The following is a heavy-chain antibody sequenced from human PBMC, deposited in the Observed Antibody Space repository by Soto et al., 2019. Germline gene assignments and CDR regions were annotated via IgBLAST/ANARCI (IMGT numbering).Heavy chain of an antibody. V-gene: IGHV3-23*01. Sequence: GGSLRLSCAASGFTFSSYAMSWVRQAPGKGLEWVSAISGSGGSTYYADSVKGRFTISRDNSKNTLYLQMNSLRAEDTAVYYCAKGSVTMVRGVIPYDYWGQGTLVTVSS. J-gene: IGHJ4*02. CDR1: GFTFSSYA. D-gene: IGHD3-10*01. CDR2: ISGSGGST. CDR3: AKGSVTMVRGVIPYDY.